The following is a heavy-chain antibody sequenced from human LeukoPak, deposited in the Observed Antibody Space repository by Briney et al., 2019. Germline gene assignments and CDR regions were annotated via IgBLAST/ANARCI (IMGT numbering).Heavy chain of an antibody. D-gene: IGHD5-18*01. J-gene: IGHJ4*02. Sequence: ASVKVSCKASGYTFTDYYIHWVRQAPGQGLEWMAWINPNSGGTYYAQNFHDRITLTRDTSISTAYMELRSLRSDDTAVYYCARGGEVQLWFPLDYWGQGTLVTVSS. CDR3: ARGGEVQLWFPLDY. CDR1: GYTFTDYY. CDR2: INPNSGGT. V-gene: IGHV1-2*02.